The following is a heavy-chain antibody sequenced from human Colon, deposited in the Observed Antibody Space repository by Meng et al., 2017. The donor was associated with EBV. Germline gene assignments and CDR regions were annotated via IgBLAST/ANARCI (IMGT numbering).Heavy chain of an antibody. CDR2: IYHSGST. CDR1: GGSISSSHYY. Sequence: LQLQEPGPGLVKPSDTLSFTCTVSGGSISSSHYYRGWVRQPPGKGLQWIGTIYHSGSTSYNPSLQSRVTMFVDTSKNQFSLMLTSVTATDTAVYYCARRRGGSGRDCWGQGTLVTVSS. D-gene: IGHD3-10*01. CDR3: ARRRGGSGRDC. J-gene: IGHJ4*02. V-gene: IGHV4-39*01.